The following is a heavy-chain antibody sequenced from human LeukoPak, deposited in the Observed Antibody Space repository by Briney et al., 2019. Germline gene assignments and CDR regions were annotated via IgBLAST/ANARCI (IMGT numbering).Heavy chain of an antibody. CDR2: ISAYNGNT. V-gene: IGHV1-18*01. CDR1: GYTFTSYG. J-gene: IGHJ5*02. D-gene: IGHD2-2*01. CDR3: ARAGCGSTSCYGRDNWFDP. Sequence: ASVKVSCKASGYTFTSYGISWVRQAPGQGLEWMGWISAYNGNTNYAQKLQGRVTMTTDTSTSTAYMELRSLRSDDTAVYYCARAGCGSTSCYGRDNWFDPWGQGTLVTVSS.